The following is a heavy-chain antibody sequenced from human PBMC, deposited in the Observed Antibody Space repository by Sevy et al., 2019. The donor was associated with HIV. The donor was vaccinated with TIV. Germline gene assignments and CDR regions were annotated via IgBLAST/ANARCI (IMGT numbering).Heavy chain of an antibody. V-gene: IGHV1-69*13. CDR1: GGTFSSYA. J-gene: IGHJ3*01. D-gene: IGHD3-22*01. Sequence: ASVKVSCKAFGGTFSSYAISWVRQAPGQGLEWMGGIIPISATANYTQKFQGRVTITADESTSTAYMEMSGLRSEDTAVYYCASTDYYDSDGYYLDAFDLWGQGTMVTVSS. CDR2: IIPISATA. CDR3: ASTDYYDSDGYYLDAFDL.